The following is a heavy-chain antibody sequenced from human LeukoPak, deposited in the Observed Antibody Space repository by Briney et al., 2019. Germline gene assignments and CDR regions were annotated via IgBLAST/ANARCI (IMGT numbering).Heavy chain of an antibody. Sequence: SETLSLTCAVYGGSFSSYYWSWIRQPPGKGLEWIGETNHSGSTNYNPSLKSRVTISVDTSKNQFSLKLSSVTAADTAVYYCARQPLYSSGWYGYWGQGTLVTVSS. J-gene: IGHJ4*02. CDR1: GGSFSSYY. V-gene: IGHV4-34*01. CDR3: ARQPLYSSGWYGY. CDR2: TNHSGST. D-gene: IGHD6-19*01.